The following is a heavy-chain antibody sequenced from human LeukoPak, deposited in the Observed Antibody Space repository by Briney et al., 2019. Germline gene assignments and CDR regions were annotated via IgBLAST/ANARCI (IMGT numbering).Heavy chain of an antibody. CDR3: AKDKGLLRGLFDY. J-gene: IGHJ4*02. CDR1: GFTFSGYG. CDR2: ISYDGSNK. D-gene: IGHD3-10*01. Sequence: PGRSLRLSCAASGFTFSGYGVHWVRQVPGKGLEWVAVISYDGSNKYYADSVKGRFTISRDTSKNTLFLQMNSLRAEDTAVYYCAKDKGLLRGLFDYWGQGTLVTVSS. V-gene: IGHV3-30*18.